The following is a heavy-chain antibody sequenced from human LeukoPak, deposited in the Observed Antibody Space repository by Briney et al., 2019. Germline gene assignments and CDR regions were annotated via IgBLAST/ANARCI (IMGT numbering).Heavy chain of an antibody. CDR3: ARERDYYDSSGYHPLLNAFDI. J-gene: IGHJ3*02. CDR1: GFTFSSYA. Sequence: HPGGSLRLSCAASGFTFSSYAMHWVRQAPGKGLEWVAVISYDGSNKYYADSVKGRFTISRDNSKNTLYLQMNSLRAEDTAVYYCARERDYYDSSGYHPLLNAFDIWGQGTMVTVSS. CDR2: ISYDGSNK. V-gene: IGHV3-30*04. D-gene: IGHD3-22*01.